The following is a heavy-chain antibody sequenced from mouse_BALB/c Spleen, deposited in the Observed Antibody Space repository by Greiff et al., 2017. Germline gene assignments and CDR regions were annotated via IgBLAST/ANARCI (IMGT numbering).Heavy chain of an antibody. V-gene: IGHV3-8*02. CDR2: ISYSGST. D-gene: IGHD1-3*01. CDR3: AGYSGVGAYMDY. J-gene: IGHJ2*01. Sequence: DVQLQESGPSLVKPSQTLSLTCSVTGDSITSGYWNWIRKFPGNKLEYMGYISYSGSTYYNPSLNSRISIARDTSKNQYYLRLNSVTTEDTATYYCAGYSGVGAYMDYWGQGTTLTVSS. CDR1: GDSITSGY.